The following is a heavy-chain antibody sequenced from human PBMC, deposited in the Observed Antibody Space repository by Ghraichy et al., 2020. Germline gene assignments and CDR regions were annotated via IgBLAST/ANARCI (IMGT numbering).Heavy chain of an antibody. CDR3: ARDSSQYFFDY. CDR1: GGSVSSGSYY. J-gene: IGHJ4*02. V-gene: IGHV4-61*01. D-gene: IGHD6-6*01. CDR2: IYYSGST. Sequence: GSLSLTCTVSGGSVSSGSYYWSWIRQPPGKGLEWIGYIYYSGSTNYNPSLKSRVTISVDTAKNQFSLKLSSVTAADTAVYYCARDSSQYFFDYWGQGTLVTVSS.